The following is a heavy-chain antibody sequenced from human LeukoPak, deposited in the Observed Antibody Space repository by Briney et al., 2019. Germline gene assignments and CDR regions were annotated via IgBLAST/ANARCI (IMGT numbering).Heavy chain of an antibody. J-gene: IGHJ6*02. Sequence: PSETLSLTCTVSGGPISSYYWSWIRQPPGKGLEWIGYIYYSGSTNYNPSLKSRVTISVDTSKNQFSLKLSSVTAADTAVYYCARDSTSYYYYYGMDVWGQGTTVTVSS. D-gene: IGHD2-2*01. V-gene: IGHV4-59*01. CDR3: ARDSTSYYYYYGMDV. CDR1: GGPISSYY. CDR2: IYYSGST.